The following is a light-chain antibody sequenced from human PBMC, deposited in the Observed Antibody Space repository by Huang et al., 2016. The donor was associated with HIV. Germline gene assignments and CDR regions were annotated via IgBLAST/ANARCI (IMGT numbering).Light chain of an antibody. CDR1: QSFSSAY. Sequence: EIVLTQSPGALSLSPGERATLSCRASQSFSSAYLAWYQHKPGQAPRLLSYGASSRAPGTPDRFSGSGSGTDFTLTISGLETEDFAVYYCQQYGSSPHTFGGGTQVEI. CDR2: GAS. V-gene: IGKV3-20*01. CDR3: QQYGSSPHT. J-gene: IGKJ4*01.